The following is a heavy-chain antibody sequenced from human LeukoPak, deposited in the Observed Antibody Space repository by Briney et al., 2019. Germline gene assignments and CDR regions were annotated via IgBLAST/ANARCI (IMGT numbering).Heavy chain of an antibody. V-gene: IGHV3-23*01. CDR1: GFTFSSYA. Sequence: GGSLRLSCAASGFTFSSYAMSWVRQAPGKGLEWVSAISGSGGSTYYADSVKGRFTISRDNSKNTLYLQMNSLRAEDTAVYYCAKGTRFIAVASVYFDYWGQGTLVTVSS. CDR2: ISGSGGST. J-gene: IGHJ4*02. CDR3: AKGTRFIAVASVYFDY. D-gene: IGHD6-19*01.